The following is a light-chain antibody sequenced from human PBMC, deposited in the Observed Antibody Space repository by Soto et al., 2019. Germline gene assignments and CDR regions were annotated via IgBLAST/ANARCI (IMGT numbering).Light chain of an antibody. CDR1: ETISSW. Sequence: DIQLTQSPSFLSASVGDRVTITCRASETISSWLAWYQQKPGKAPKLLIYKASTLKSGVPSRFSGSGSGTEFTLTISSLQSDEFATYYCQHYNSYSEAFGLGTKVEIK. J-gene: IGKJ1*01. CDR3: QHYNSYSEA. CDR2: KAS. V-gene: IGKV1-5*03.